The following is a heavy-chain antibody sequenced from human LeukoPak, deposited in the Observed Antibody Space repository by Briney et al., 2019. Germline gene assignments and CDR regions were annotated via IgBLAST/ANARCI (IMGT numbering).Heavy chain of an antibody. CDR1: GGSFSGYY. V-gene: IGHV4-34*01. CDR2: VYHSGVT. D-gene: IGHD2-8*01. J-gene: IGHJ4*02. CDR3: AREWQYQFDY. Sequence: SETLSLTCAVYGGSFSGYYWSWIRQPPGEGLEWIGSVYHSGVTYYTPSLKSRVSISVDTSNNQFSLKVTSVTAADTAVYYCAREWQYQFDYWGQGSLVTVSS.